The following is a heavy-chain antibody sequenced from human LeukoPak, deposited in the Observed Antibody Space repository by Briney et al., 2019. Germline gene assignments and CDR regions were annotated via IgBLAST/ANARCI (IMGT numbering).Heavy chain of an antibody. V-gene: IGHV4-39*07. Sequence: SETLSLTCTVSGGSIRSSYYYWGWIRQPPGKGLEWIGSIYDSGSTYYNPSLKSRVTISVDTSKNQFSLKLSSVTAADTAVYYCARLGAYCSSTSCYRFDYWGQGTLVTVSS. J-gene: IGHJ4*02. D-gene: IGHD2-2*01. CDR2: IYDSGST. CDR3: ARLGAYCSSTSCYRFDY. CDR1: GGSIRSSYYY.